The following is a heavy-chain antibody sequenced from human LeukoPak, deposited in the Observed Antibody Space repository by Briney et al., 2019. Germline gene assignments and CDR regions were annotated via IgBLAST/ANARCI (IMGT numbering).Heavy chain of an antibody. CDR1: GGSISSSNW. J-gene: IGHJ4*02. CDR2: IYHSGST. Sequence: PSETLSLTCAVSGGSISSSNWWSWVRQPPGKGLEWIGEIYHSGSTNYNPSLKSRVTMSVDTSKNQLSLKLSSVTAADTAVYYCARVASGSNAGTALFDYWGQGTLVTVSS. D-gene: IGHD6-13*01. CDR3: ARVASGSNAGTALFDY. V-gene: IGHV4-4*02.